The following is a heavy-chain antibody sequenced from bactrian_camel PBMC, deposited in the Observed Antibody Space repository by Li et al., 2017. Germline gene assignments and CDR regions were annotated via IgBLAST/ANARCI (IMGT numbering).Heavy chain of an antibody. CDR3: VARMAGTDNPYND. J-gene: IGHJ4*01. Sequence: QVQLVESGGGLVQPGGSLRLSCAASGYTYSSYCMGWFRQAPGKEREGVAIIDSDGNTDYADFVKGRFTISKDNAKNTLYLQMNSLKPEDTALYYCVARMAGTDNPYNDWGQGTQVTVS. V-gene: IGHV3S6*01. CDR1: GYTYSSYC. CDR2: IDSDGNT.